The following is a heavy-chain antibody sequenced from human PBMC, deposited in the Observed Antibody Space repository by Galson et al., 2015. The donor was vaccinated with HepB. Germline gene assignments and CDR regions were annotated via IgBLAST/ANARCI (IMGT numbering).Heavy chain of an antibody. D-gene: IGHD2-2*01. J-gene: IGHJ4*02. Sequence: SLRLSCAASGFTFSSYAMHWVRQAPGKGLEWVAVISYDGSNKYYADSVKGRFTISRDNSKNTLYLQMNSLRAEDTAVYYCAREVPAAIRGYFDYWGQGTL. CDR3: AREVPAAIRGYFDY. CDR2: ISYDGSNK. V-gene: IGHV3-30-3*01. CDR1: GFTFSSYA.